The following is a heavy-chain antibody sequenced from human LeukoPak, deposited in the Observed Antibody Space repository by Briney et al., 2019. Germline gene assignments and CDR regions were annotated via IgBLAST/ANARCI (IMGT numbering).Heavy chain of an antibody. CDR3: ARDGPEGYNWFDP. CDR1: GFTFSSNG. D-gene: IGHD1-14*01. V-gene: IGHV3-30*02. Sequence: GGSLRLSCVASGFTFSSNGMHWVRQAPGKGLEWVTFIQYDGSKKYYADSVKGRFTISRDNSKNTLYLEMNSLRAEDTAVYYCARDGPEGYNWFDPWGQGTLVTVSS. J-gene: IGHJ5*02. CDR2: IQYDGSKK.